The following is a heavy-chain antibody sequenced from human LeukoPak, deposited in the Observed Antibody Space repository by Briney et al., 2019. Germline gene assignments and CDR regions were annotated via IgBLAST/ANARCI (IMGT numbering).Heavy chain of an antibody. CDR3: AKASWVVVAAEPFDY. D-gene: IGHD2-15*01. V-gene: IGHV3-23*01. Sequence: GGSLRLSCAASGFIFSSYAMSWVRQAPGKGLEWVSAISGSGGSTYYADSVKGRFTISRDNSKNTLYLQMNSLRAEDTAVYYCAKASWVVVAAEPFDYWGQGTLVTVSS. CDR1: GFIFSSYA. J-gene: IGHJ4*02. CDR2: ISGSGGST.